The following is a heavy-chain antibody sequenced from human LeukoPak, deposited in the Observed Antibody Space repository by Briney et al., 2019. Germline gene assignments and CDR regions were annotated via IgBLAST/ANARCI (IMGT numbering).Heavy chain of an antibody. CDR1: GGSISSGGYS. CDR3: ASARYYDFWSGSPTARFDY. V-gene: IGHV4-30-2*01. Sequence: PSQTLSLTCAVSGGSISSGGYSWSWLRQPPGKGLEWIGYIYHSGSTYYNPSLKSRVTISVDRSKNQFSLKLSSVTAADTAVYYCASARYYDFWSGSPTARFDYWGQGTLVTVSS. J-gene: IGHJ4*02. D-gene: IGHD3-3*01. CDR2: IYHSGST.